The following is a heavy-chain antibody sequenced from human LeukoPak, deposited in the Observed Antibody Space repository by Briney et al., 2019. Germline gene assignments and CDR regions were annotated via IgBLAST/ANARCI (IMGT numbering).Heavy chain of an antibody. Sequence: GGSLRLSCAASGFTFSSYGMHWVRQAPGKGLEWVAVIWNDGTNKYYADSVKGRFTISRDNSKNTLSLQMNSLKAEDTAVYYCARGIAARPYWFDPWGQGTLVTVSS. CDR1: GFTFSSYG. CDR3: ARGIAARPYWFDP. CDR2: IWNDGTNK. J-gene: IGHJ5*02. D-gene: IGHD6-6*01. V-gene: IGHV3-33*01.